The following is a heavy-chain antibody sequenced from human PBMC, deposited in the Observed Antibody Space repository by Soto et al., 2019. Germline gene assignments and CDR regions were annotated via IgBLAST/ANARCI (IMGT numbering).Heavy chain of an antibody. CDR3: ARRYGSGFDY. CDR1: GGSISSGPYS. CDR2: IYYSGST. J-gene: IGHJ4*02. V-gene: IGHV4-61*05. Sequence: ETLSLTCTVSGGSISSGPYSWGWIRQPPGKGLEWIGYIYYSGSTNYNPSLKSRVTISVDTSKNQFSLKLSSVTAADTAVYYCARRYGSGFDYWGQGTLVTVS. D-gene: IGHD5-18*01.